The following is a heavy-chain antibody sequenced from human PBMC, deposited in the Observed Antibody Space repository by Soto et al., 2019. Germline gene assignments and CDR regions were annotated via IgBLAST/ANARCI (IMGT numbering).Heavy chain of an antibody. V-gene: IGHV3-30-3*01. CDR2: ISYDGSNK. D-gene: IGHD4-17*01. J-gene: IGHJ2*01. Sequence: QVQLVESGGGVVQPGRSLRLSCAASGFTFSSYAMHWVRQAPGKGLEWVAVISYDGSNKYYADSVKGRFTISRDNSKKXLYLQMNSLRAEDTAVYYCARGRTTVVTPGWYFDLWGRGTLVTVSS. CDR1: GFTFSSYA. CDR3: ARGRTTVVTPGWYFDL.